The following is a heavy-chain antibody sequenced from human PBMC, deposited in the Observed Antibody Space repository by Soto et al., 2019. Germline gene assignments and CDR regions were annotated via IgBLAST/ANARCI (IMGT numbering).Heavy chain of an antibody. CDR3: ARDFGGKRSYYDSSAYEYYFDY. D-gene: IGHD3-22*01. V-gene: IGHV1-18*01. Sequence: ASVKVSCKASGYPFPSYGIRWVRQAPGQGLEWMGWISTYNGNTKYAQKLQGRVTMTTDTSTSKVYIELRSLRSDDTAVDYGARDFGGKRSYYDSSAYEYYFDYWGQGTLVT. CDR1: GYPFPSYG. CDR2: ISTYNGNT. J-gene: IGHJ4*02.